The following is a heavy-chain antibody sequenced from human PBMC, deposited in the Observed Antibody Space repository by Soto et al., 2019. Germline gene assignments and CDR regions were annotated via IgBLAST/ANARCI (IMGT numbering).Heavy chain of an antibody. Sequence: SETLSLTCTVSGGSISSYYWSWIRQPAGKGVERIGRIYTSGSTNYNPSLKSRVTMSVDTSKNQFSLKLSSVTAADTAVYSCARDTRRLTVTTLLHYYYGMDVWGQGTTVTVSS. CDR2: IYTSGST. CDR3: ARDTRRLTVTTLLHYYYGMDV. D-gene: IGHD4-17*01. J-gene: IGHJ6*02. CDR1: GGSISSYY. V-gene: IGHV4-4*07.